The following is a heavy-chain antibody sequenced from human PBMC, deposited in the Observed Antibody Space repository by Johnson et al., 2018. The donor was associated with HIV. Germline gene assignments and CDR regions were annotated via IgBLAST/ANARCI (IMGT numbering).Heavy chain of an antibody. CDR1: GFSFSSYA. V-gene: IGHV3-7*01. D-gene: IGHD3-16*02. CDR3: ARVRASGWGSYPNDAFDI. Sequence: VQLVESGGGVVQPGESLRLSCAASGFSFSSYAMHWVRQAPGKGLEWVANINQDGSEKDYVDSVKGRFTISSDIAKNSLYLQMSGLRAEDTAVYYCARVRASGWGSYPNDAFDIWGQGTMVTVSS. CDR2: INQDGSEK. J-gene: IGHJ3*02.